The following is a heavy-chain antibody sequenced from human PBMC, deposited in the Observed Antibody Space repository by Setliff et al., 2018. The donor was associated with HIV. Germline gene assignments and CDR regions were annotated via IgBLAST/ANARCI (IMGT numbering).Heavy chain of an antibody. D-gene: IGHD4-17*01. V-gene: IGHV4-59*01. CDR2: IYFTGSS. CDR1: GGSISTYY. CDR3: ARVQMAYAAFDV. J-gene: IGHJ3*01. Sequence: SETLSLTCTVSGGSISTYYWSWIRQPPGKGLEWIGSIYFTGSSDNNPSLKSRVTLSVDTSKHQFSLKLSSVTAADTAVYYCARVQMAYAAFDVWGPGTMVTVSS.